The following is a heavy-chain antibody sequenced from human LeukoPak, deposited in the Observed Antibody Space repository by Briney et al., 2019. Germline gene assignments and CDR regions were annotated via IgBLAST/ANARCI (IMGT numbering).Heavy chain of an antibody. V-gene: IGHV1-69*13. CDR2: IIPIFGTA. Sequence: ASVKVSCKASGGTFSSYAISWVRQAPGQGLEWMGGIIPIFGTANYAQKFQGRVTITADESTSTAYMELRSLRSDDTAVYYCARRPSNYYDSSGLRYYFDYWGQGTLVTVSS. D-gene: IGHD3-22*01. CDR1: GGTFSSYA. J-gene: IGHJ4*02. CDR3: ARRPSNYYDSSGLRYYFDY.